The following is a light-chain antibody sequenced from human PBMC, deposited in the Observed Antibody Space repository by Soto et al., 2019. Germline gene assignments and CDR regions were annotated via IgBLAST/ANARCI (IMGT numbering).Light chain of an antibody. V-gene: IGKV3-20*01. Sequence: EIVLTQSPGTLSLSPGERATLSCRASQSVSSRDLAWYQQKPGQAPRLLIYATSSRAAGIPDRFSGSGSGTDFTLTISRLEPEDFAVYYCQQYDNSPRYTFGQGTKLEIK. J-gene: IGKJ2*01. CDR1: QSVSSRD. CDR3: QQYDNSPRYT. CDR2: ATS.